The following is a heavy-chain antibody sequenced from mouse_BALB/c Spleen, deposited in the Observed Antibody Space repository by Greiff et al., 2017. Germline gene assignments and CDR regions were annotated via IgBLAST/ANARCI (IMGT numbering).Heavy chain of an antibody. CDR3: ASEWYFDV. Sequence: EVKLMESGPGLVKPSQSLSLTCSVTGYSITSGYYWNWIRQFPGNKLEWMGYISYDGSNNYNPSLKNRISITRDTSKNQFFLKLNSVTTEDTATYYCASEWYFDVWGAGTTVTVSS. J-gene: IGHJ1*01. CDR1: GYSITSGYY. V-gene: IGHV3-6*02. CDR2: ISYDGSN.